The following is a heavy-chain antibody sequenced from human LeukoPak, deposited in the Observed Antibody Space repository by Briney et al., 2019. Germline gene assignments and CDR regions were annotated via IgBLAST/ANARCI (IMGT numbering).Heavy chain of an antibody. D-gene: IGHD6-19*01. CDR3: ARVYSSGWYYFNY. CDR1: GFTVSSNY. V-gene: IGHV3-53*01. Sequence: GGSLRLSCAASGFTVSSNYMSWVRQAPGKGLEWVSVIYSGGSTYYADSVKGRFTISRDNSKNTLYLQMNSLRAEDTAVYYCARVYSSGWYYFNYWGQGTLVTVSS. CDR2: IYSGGST. J-gene: IGHJ4*02.